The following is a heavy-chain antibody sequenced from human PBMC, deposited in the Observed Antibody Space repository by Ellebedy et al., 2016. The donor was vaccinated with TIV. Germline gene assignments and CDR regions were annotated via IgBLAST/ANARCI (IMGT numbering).Heavy chain of an antibody. Sequence: AASVKVSCKTSGYTLTDYYIHWVRQAPGQGLAWMAWINPNSGGTNHAQKFQGRVTVTRDTSTSTAFLELSRLRSDDTAVYYCTRDTTNIVSGDYWGQGTLVTVSS. D-gene: IGHD5/OR15-5a*01. J-gene: IGHJ4*02. V-gene: IGHV1-2*02. CDR3: TRDTTNIVSGDY. CDR2: INPNSGGT. CDR1: GYTLTDYY.